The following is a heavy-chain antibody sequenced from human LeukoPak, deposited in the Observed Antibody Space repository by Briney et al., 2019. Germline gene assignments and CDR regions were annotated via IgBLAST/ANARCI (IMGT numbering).Heavy chain of an antibody. Sequence: ASVKVSCKASGYTFTSYGISWVRQAPGQGLEWMGWINPNSGGTNYAQKFQGRVTMTRDTSISTAYMEVSRLRSDDTAVYYCARGQRKYMDVWGKGTTVTISS. V-gene: IGHV1-2*02. J-gene: IGHJ6*03. D-gene: IGHD6-25*01. CDR1: GYTFTSYG. CDR3: ARGQRKYMDV. CDR2: INPNSGGT.